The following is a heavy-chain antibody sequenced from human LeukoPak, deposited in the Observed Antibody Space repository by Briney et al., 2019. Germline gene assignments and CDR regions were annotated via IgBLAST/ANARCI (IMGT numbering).Heavy chain of an antibody. CDR1: GGSISSGDYY. CDR3: ARVYGVVITYYYMDV. V-gene: IGHV4-30-4*08. D-gene: IGHD3-3*01. Sequence: PSETLSLTCTVSGGSISSGDYYWSWIRQPPGKGLEWIGYIYYSGSTYYNPSLKSRVTISVDTSKNQFSLKLSSVTAADTAVYYCARVYGVVITYYYMDVWGKGTTVTVSS. CDR2: IYYSGST. J-gene: IGHJ6*03.